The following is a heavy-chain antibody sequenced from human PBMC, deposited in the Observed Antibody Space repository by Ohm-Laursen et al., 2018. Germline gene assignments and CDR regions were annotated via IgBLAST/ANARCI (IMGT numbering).Heavy chain of an antibody. CDR3: ARDRFTMVRGVIIKGPYNWFDP. CDR1: GYTFTGYY. J-gene: IGHJ5*02. Sequence: GASVKVSCKASGYTFTGYYMHWVRQAPGQGLEWVGWINPNSGGTNYAQKFQGRVTMTRDTSISTAYMELSRLRSDDTAVYYCARDRFTMVRGVIIKGPYNWFDPWGQGTLVTVSS. CDR2: INPNSGGT. V-gene: IGHV1-2*02. D-gene: IGHD3-10*01.